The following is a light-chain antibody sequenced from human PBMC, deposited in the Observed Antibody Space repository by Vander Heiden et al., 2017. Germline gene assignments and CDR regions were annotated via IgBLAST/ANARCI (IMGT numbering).Light chain of an antibody. V-gene: IGLV1-40*01. CDR3: QSYDSSLSGVV. CDR2: GNS. Sequence: QSVLTQPPSVSGAPGQRVTISCTGSSSNIGAGYDVHWYQQLPGTAPKLLIDGNSNRPSGVPDRFSCSKSGTSASRAIPGLQAEDEADYYGQSYDSSLSGVVVGGGTKLTVL. CDR1: SSNIGAGYD. J-gene: IGLJ2*01.